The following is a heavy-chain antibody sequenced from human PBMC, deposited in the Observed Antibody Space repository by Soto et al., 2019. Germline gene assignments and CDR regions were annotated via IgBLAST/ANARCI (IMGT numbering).Heavy chain of an antibody. CDR3: ARELRIPPILKLGGAFDI. D-gene: IGHD3-16*01. CDR1: GGSISSSSYY. V-gene: IGHV4-39*02. J-gene: IGHJ3*02. CDR2: IYYSGST. Sequence: SETLSLTCTVSGGSISSSSYYWGWIRQPPGKGLEWIGSIYYSGSTYYNPSLKSRVTISVDTSKNQFSLKLSSVTAADTAVYYCARELRIPPILKLGGAFDIWGQGTMVTVSS.